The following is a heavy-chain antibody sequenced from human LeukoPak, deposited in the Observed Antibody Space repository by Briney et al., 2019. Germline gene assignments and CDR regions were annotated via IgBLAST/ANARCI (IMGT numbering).Heavy chain of an antibody. CDR3: ARAHEYSSGWYYFDF. V-gene: IGHV6-1*01. CDR1: VDRVSSNGAS. J-gene: IGHJ4*02. CDR2: TYYRSNGYN. D-gene: IGHD6-19*01. Sequence: QSFSITCAITVDRVSSNGASSNWNWQPPSRGHKSLGVTYYRSNGYNEYAVSFRGRITSNPDRSKNHFYLQLNSLPTDDAAVYYCARAHEYSSGWYYFDFWGQGTLVTVSS.